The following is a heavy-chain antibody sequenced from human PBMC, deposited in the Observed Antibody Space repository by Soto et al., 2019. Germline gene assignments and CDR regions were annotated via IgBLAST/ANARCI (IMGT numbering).Heavy chain of an antibody. CDR2: INHSGST. V-gene: IGHV4-34*01. Sequence: QVQLQQWGAGLLKPSETLSLTCAVYGGSFSGYYWSWIRQPPGKGLEWIGEINHSGSTNYNPSLKTRVTISVYTSKNQFSLKLSSVTAADTAVYYCARGVFHTMVRGVKPRYFDYWGQGTLVTVSS. CDR3: ARGVFHTMVRGVKPRYFDY. D-gene: IGHD3-10*01. J-gene: IGHJ4*02. CDR1: GGSFSGYY.